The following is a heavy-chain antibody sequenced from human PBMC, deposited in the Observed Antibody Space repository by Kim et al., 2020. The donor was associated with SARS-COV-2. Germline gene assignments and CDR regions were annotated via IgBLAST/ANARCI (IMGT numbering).Heavy chain of an antibody. D-gene: IGHD3-22*01. J-gene: IGHJ3*02. V-gene: IGHV4-31*03. CDR3: ARAPSTMIVVVQAFDI. CDR1: GGSISSGGYY. CDR2: IYYSGST. Sequence: SETLSLTCTVSGGSISSGGYYWSWIRQHPGKGLEWIGNIYYSGSTYYNPSLKSRVTISVDTSKNQFSLKLSSVTAADTAVYYCARAPSTMIVVVQAFDIWGQGTMVTVSS.